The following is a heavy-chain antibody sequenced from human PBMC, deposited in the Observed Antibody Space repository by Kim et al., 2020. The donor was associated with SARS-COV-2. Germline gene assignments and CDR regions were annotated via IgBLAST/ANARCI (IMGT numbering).Heavy chain of an antibody. J-gene: IGHJ4*02. V-gene: IGHV5-51*01. CDR3: ARHDPGITGTGLDY. D-gene: IGHD1-20*01. Sequence: PSFQGQVTISADKSISTAYLQWSSLKASDTAMYYCARHDPGITGTGLDYWGQGTLVTVSS.